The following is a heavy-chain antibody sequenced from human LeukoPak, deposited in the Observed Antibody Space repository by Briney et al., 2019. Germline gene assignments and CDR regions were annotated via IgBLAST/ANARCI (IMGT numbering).Heavy chain of an antibody. J-gene: IGHJ4*02. CDR2: INHSGST. V-gene: IGHV4-34*01. CDR1: GGSFSGYY. CDR3: ARGYGDFWSGSYGD. D-gene: IGHD3-3*01. Sequence: PSETLSLTCAVYGGSFSGYYWSWIRQPPGKGLKWIGEINHSGSTNYNPSLKSRVTISVDTSKNQFSLKLSSVTAADTAVYYCARGYGDFWSGSYGDWGQGTLVTVSS.